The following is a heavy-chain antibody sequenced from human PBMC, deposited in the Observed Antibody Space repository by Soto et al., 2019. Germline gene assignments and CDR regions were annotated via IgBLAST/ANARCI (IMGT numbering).Heavy chain of an antibody. CDR2: IKQDENKI. Sequence: ETLCLTCSVSGGTINSGDYFWSWIRQAPGKGLEWLANIKQDENKIYYADSVKGRFTISGDSAKNSVFLIMDSLRLEDTAVYYCAAYNTSRHAAFGIWGQGTMVTVSS. CDR3: AAYNTSRHAAFGI. J-gene: IGHJ3*02. V-gene: IGHV3-7*01. D-gene: IGHD1-1*01. CDR1: GGTINSGDYF.